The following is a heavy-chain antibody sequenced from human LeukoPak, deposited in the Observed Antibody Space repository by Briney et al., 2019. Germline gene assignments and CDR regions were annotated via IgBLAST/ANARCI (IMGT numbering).Heavy chain of an antibody. J-gene: IGHJ4*02. CDR2: INHSGST. CDR1: GGSISGYY. CDR3: AREAGSSWYQLRFDY. V-gene: IGHV4-34*01. Sequence: SETLSLTCTVSGGSISGYYWSWIRQPPGKGLEWIGEINHSGSTNYNPSLKSRVTISVGTSKNQFSLKLSSVTAADTAVYYCAREAGSSWYQLRFDYWGQGTLVTVSS. D-gene: IGHD6-13*01.